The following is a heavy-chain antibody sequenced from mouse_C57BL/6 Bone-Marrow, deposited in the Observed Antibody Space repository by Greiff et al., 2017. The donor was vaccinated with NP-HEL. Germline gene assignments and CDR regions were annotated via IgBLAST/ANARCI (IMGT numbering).Heavy chain of an antibody. J-gene: IGHJ1*03. CDR2: IDPSDSYT. D-gene: IGHD2-14*01. V-gene: IGHV1-69*01. Sequence: QVQLQQPGAELVMPGASVKLSCKASGYTFTSYWMHWVKQRPGQGLEWIGEIDPSDSYTNYNQKFKGKSTLTVDKSSSTAYMQLSSLTSEDSAVYYCARGERGYLYWYFDVWGTGTTVTVSS. CDR3: ARGERGYLYWYFDV. CDR1: GYTFTSYW.